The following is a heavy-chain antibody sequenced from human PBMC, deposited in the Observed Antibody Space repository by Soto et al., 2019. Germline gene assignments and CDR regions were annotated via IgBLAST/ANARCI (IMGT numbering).Heavy chain of an antibody. CDR1: GGSISSGGYY. V-gene: IGHV4-31*03. D-gene: IGHD2-2*02. CDR3: AREPIVVVPAAILHDAFDI. Sequence: PSETLSLTCTVSGGSISSGGYYWSWIRQHPGKGLEWIGYIYYSGSTYYNPSLKSRVTISVDTSKNQFSLKLSSVTAADTAVYYCAREPIVVVPAAILHDAFDIWGQGTMVTVSS. J-gene: IGHJ3*02. CDR2: IYYSGST.